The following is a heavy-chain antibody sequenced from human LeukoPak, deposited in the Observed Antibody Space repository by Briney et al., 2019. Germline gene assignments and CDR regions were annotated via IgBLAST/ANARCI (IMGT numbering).Heavy chain of an antibody. Sequence: GESLRLSCAASGFTFTTYWMSWVRQLPGKGLEWVANINQDGTEKYYVDSVKGRFTISRDNAKNSLDLHMNSLRVEDTGVYYCARDLGDWYTSGFDDWGQGSLVIVSS. V-gene: IGHV3-7*01. CDR1: GFTFTTYW. CDR2: INQDGTEK. D-gene: IGHD3-10*01. J-gene: IGHJ4*02. CDR3: ARDLGDWYTSGFDD.